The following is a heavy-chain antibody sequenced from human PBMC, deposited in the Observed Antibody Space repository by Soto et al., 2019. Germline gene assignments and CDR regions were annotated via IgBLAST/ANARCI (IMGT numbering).Heavy chain of an antibody. V-gene: IGHV4-59*01. CDR3: ARRDPSGYYYY. D-gene: IGHD3-22*01. CDR1: GSSTTTYY. CDR2: VYYSGST. Sequence: SETLSLTCTVSGSSTTTYYWSWIRQPPGKGLEWIGYVYYSGSTNYNPSLKSRVTISVDTSQNQFSLKLTSVTAADTAVYYCARRDPSGYYYYWGQGTLVTVS. J-gene: IGHJ4*02.